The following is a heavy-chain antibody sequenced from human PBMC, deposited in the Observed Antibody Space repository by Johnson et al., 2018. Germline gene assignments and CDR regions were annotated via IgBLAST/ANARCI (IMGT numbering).Heavy chain of an antibody. J-gene: IGHJ4*02. Sequence: VQLQESGGGLVPPGRSLRLSCVASGFKFDDYAMHWVRQAPGKGLEWVSGLNYIGGTKGYVDSVKGRFTISRDNAEKSLFLQMNNLKPEDTALYYCASLTGARDYWGQGTLVTVSS. D-gene: IGHD3-10*01. CDR3: ASLTGARDY. CDR2: LNYIGGTK. CDR1: GFKFDDYA. V-gene: IGHV3-9*01.